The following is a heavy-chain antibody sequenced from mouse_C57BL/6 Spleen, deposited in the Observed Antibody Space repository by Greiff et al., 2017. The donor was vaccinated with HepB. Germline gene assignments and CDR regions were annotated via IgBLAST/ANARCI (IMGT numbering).Heavy chain of an antibody. V-gene: IGHV1-54*01. CDR2: INPGSGGT. Sequence: VQLQQSGAELVRPGTSVKVSCKASGYAFTTYLIEWVKQRPGQGLEWIGVINPGSGGTNYNEKFKGKATLTADKSSSTAYMQLSSLTSEDSAVYFCARRTDGGFAYWGQGTLVTVSA. CDR3: ARRTDGGFAY. J-gene: IGHJ3*01. CDR1: GYAFTTYL.